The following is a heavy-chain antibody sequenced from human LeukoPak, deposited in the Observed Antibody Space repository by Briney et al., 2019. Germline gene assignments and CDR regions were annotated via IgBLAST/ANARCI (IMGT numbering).Heavy chain of an antibody. D-gene: IGHD1-1*01. CDR2: IQYDGSFE. V-gene: IGHV3-30*02. J-gene: IGHJ4*02. Sequence: QAGGSLRLSCVGSGFTFSTYGMHWVRQPPGKGLEWVAFIQYDGSFEYYADSVKGQFTISRDNSKNTLYLQMNSLRTEDTAFFYCAKEPKITPALDPSGGADYWGQGTLVTVSS. CDR3: AKEPKITPALDPSGGADY. CDR1: GFTFSTYG.